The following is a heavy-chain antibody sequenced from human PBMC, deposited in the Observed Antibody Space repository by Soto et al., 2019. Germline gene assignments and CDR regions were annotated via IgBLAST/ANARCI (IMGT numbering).Heavy chain of an antibody. CDR3: ARIYSSSPGGYYYYGVDV. Sequence: SERRSLTWAVSGGSISSSNWWSGFRQAPGKGREGSGEIYHSGSTNYNPSLKSRVTISVDTSKNQFSLKLRSVTAADTAVYYCARIYSSSPGGYYYYGVDVWGQGTTVTVSS. CDR1: GGSISSSNW. J-gene: IGHJ6*02. V-gene: IGHV4-4*02. CDR2: IYHSGST. D-gene: IGHD6-6*01.